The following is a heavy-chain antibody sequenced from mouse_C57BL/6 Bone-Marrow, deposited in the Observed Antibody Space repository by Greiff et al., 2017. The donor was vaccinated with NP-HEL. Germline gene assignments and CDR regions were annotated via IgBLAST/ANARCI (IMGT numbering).Heavy chain of an antibody. CDR2: IYPYNGVS. J-gene: IGHJ4*01. Sequence: VQLQQSGPELVKPGASVKISCKASGYSFTGYYMHWVKQSHGNILDWIGYIYPYNGVSSYNQKFKGKATLTVDKSSSTAYMELRSLTSEDSAVYYCVRPYYYGKGYAMDYWGKGTSVTVSS. D-gene: IGHD1-1*01. V-gene: IGHV1-31*01. CDR1: GYSFTGYY. CDR3: VRPYYYGKGYAMDY.